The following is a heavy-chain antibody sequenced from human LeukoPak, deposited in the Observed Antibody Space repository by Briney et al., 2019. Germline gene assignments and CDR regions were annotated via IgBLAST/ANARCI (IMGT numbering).Heavy chain of an antibody. J-gene: IGHJ6*02. CDR1: GGSISSTSHY. D-gene: IGHD3-9*01. CDR2: IYYSGST. CDR3: ARDQDPYDILGKRGYYYYYGMDV. V-gene: IGHV4-30-4*08. Sequence: SETLSLTCTVSGGSISSTSHYWGWIRQPPGKGLEWIGYIYYSGSTYYNPSLMSRVTISVDTSKNQFSLKLSSVTATDTAVYYCARDQDPYDILGKRGYYYYYGMDVWGQGTTVTVSS.